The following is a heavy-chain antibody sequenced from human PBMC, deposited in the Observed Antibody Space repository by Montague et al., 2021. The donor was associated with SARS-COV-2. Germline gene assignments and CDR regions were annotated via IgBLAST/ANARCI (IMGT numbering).Heavy chain of an antibody. V-gene: IGHV3-23*01. D-gene: IGHD6-13*01. CDR1: GFTFSSYA. CDR2: ISGSGGST. Sequence: SLRLSCAASGFTFSSYAMSWVRQAPGKGLEWVSAISGSGGSTYYADSVKGRFTISRDNSKNTLHLQMNSLRAEDTAVYYCARAAAGYYYYGMDVWGQGTTVTVSS. CDR3: ARAAAGYYYYGMDV. J-gene: IGHJ6*02.